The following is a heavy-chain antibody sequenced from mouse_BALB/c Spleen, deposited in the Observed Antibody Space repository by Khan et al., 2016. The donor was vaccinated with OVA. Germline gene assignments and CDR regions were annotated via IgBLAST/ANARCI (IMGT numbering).Heavy chain of an antibody. CDR2: ISTYYGDA. CDR3: ARGSGNSRFAY. Sequence: QVQLKESGAELVRPGVSLKISCKGSGYTFTDYAMHWVKQSHAKSLEWIGVISTYYGDADYNQKFKGKATMTVDKSSRTAYMELARLTSEDSAIYYCARGSGNSRFAYWGQGTLVTVSA. D-gene: IGHD1-3*01. J-gene: IGHJ3*01. V-gene: IGHV1S137*01. CDR1: GYTFTDYA.